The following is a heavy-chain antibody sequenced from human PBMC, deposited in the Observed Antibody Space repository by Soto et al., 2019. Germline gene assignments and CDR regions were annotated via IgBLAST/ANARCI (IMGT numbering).Heavy chain of an antibody. CDR1: GGSISSGGFY. Sequence: PSETLSLTCTVSGGSISSGGFYWSWIRQHPGKGLEWIGYIYYSGSTYYNPSLKSRVTISVDTSKKQFSLNLSSVTAADTAVYYCARVDYGSRFDCWGQGTLVTVSS. D-gene: IGHD4-17*01. J-gene: IGHJ4*02. CDR2: IYYSGST. V-gene: IGHV4-31*03. CDR3: ARVDYGSRFDC.